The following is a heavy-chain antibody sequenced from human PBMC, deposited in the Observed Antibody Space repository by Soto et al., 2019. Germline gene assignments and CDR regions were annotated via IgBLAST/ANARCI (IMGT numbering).Heavy chain of an antibody. J-gene: IGHJ4*02. CDR2: IYYTGFS. V-gene: IGHV4-59*02. D-gene: IGHD4-17*01. CDR1: GDSVTSHY. CDR3: AALSDYGGNPFDY. Sequence: SETLSLTCSFSGDSVTSHYLTWIRQSPEKGLEWIGYIYYTGFSNYNPSLKSRLTISVDTSKNQFSLKLSSVTVADTAVYYCAALSDYGGNPFDYWGQGTLVTVSS.